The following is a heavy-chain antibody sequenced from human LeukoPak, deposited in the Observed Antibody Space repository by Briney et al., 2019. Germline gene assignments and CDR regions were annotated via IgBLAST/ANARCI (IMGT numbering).Heavy chain of an antibody. D-gene: IGHD4-23*01. CDR2: ISSSGSYI. Sequence: GASVKVSCKASGYTFTSYAMHWVRQAPGKGLEWVSSISSSGSYIYYADSVKGRFTISRDNAKNSLYLQMNSLRAEDTAAYYCARDFGRWFIDYWGQGTLVTVSS. J-gene: IGHJ4*02. V-gene: IGHV3-21*01. CDR1: GYTFTSYA. CDR3: ARDFGRWFIDY.